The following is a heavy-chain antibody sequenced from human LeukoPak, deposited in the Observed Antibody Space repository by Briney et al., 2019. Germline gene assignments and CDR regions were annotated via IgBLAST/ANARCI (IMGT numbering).Heavy chain of an antibody. CDR1: GFTFSNAW. V-gene: IGHV3-15*01. Sequence: PGGSLRLSCAASGFTFSNAWMSWVRQAPGKGLEWVGRIKSKTDGGTTDYAAPVKGRFTISRDDSKNTLYLQMNSLRAEDTAVYYCARASTGYSSGWHLDYWGQGTLVTVSS. CDR2: IKSKTDGGTT. J-gene: IGHJ4*02. CDR3: ARASTGYSSGWHLDY. D-gene: IGHD6-19*01.